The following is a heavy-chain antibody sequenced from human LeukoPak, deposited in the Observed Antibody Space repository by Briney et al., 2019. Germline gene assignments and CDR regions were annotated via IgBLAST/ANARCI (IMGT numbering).Heavy chain of an antibody. V-gene: IGHV4-59*08. D-gene: IGHD7-27*01. CDR3: ARLLPQDWGSDYFDY. J-gene: IGHJ4*02. CDR1: GGSISSYY. CDR2: IYYSGST. Sequence: SETLSLTCTVSGGSISSYYWSWIRQPPGKGLEWIGYIYYSGSTNYNPSLKSRVTISVDTSKNQFSLKLSSVTAADTAVYYCARLLPQDWGSDYFDYWGQGTLVTVSS.